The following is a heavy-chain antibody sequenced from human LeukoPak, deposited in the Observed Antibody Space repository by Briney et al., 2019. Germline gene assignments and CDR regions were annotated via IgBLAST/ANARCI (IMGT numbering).Heavy chain of an antibody. CDR3: ATDGAGFDT. J-gene: IGHJ5*02. V-gene: IGHV3-11*01. CDR1: GYSFSDYY. Sequence: GGSLRLSCAASGYSFSDYYMSWIRQAPGKGLEWLSYINIGGTNTHYADSVKGRFTISRDNAKKSLYLELTNLRAEDTAVYYCATDGAGFDTWGQGVLVTVSS. CDR2: INIGGTNT.